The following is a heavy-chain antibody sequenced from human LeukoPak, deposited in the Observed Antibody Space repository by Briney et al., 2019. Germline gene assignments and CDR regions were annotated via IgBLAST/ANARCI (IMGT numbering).Heavy chain of an antibody. V-gene: IGHV3-7*01. Sequence: GGSLRLSCAASGFTFSSHWMSWVRQAPGKGLEWVANIKQDGSEKYYVDSVKGRFTISRDSAKNSLYLQMNSLRAEDTAVYYCGGSGYKGYWGQGTLVTVSS. J-gene: IGHJ4*02. CDR2: IKQDGSEK. CDR3: GGSGYKGY. CDR1: GFTFSSHW. D-gene: IGHD5-24*01.